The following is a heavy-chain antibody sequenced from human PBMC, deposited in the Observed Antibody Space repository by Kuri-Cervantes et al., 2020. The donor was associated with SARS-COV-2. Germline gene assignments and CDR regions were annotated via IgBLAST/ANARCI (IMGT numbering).Heavy chain of an antibody. D-gene: IGHD3-22*01. V-gene: IGHV6-1*01. CDR2: TYYNSQWYT. Sequence: SQTLSLTCAISGESVSSNSAAWDWIRQSPSRGLEWLGRTYYNSQWYTDYSPSVKSRIIIRSDTSKNHVSLQLNSVTPEDTAVYYCAREQISLIVLQGGTFAIWGQGTMVTVSS. CDR3: AREQISLIVLQGGTFAI. CDR1: GESVSSNSAA. J-gene: IGHJ3*02.